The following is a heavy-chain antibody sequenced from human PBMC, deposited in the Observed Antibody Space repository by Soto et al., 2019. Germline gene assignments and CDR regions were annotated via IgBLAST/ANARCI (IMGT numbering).Heavy chain of an antibody. D-gene: IGHD2-21*01. CDR2: ISYHGVNK. V-gene: IGHV3-30*18. CDR1: GFTFSNYG. CDR3: AKGDVAYCGGDCYPGDY. Sequence: QVQLVESGGGVVQPGGSLRLSCAASGFTFSNYGMHWVRQAPGKGLDWVSVISYHGVNKYYADSVKGRFTISRDNSKNTMYLQMNSLRPEDTAVYYCAKGDVAYCGGDCYPGDYWGLGTLVTVSS. J-gene: IGHJ4*02.